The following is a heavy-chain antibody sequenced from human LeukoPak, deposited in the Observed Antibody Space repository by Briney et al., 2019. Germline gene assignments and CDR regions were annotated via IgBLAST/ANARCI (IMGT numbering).Heavy chain of an antibody. Sequence: GGSLRLSCAASGFTFSSYEMNWVRQAPGKGLEWVSYISSSGRSINYADSVRGRFTISRDNSKNTLYLQMNSLRAEDTAVYYCAKEGYYDILTGTDYWGQGTLVTVSS. CDR3: AKEGYYDILTGTDY. CDR2: ISSSGRSI. D-gene: IGHD3-9*01. J-gene: IGHJ4*02. V-gene: IGHV3-48*03. CDR1: GFTFSSYE.